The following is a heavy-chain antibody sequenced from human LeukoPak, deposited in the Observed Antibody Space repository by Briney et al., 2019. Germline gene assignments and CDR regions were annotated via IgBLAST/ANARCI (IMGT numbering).Heavy chain of an antibody. CDR3: AQISVDTSRNRWADFDS. CDR1: GFIVSSNY. Sequence: GGSLRLSCAASGFIVSSNYMSWVRQAPGKGLDWVSIIYSDDSTYYADSVKGRFTISRHTSTNTLYLQMNSLRAEDTAIYYCAQISVDTSRNRWADFDSWGQGILVTVSS. CDR2: IYSDDST. D-gene: IGHD5-18*01. V-gene: IGHV3-53*01. J-gene: IGHJ4*02.